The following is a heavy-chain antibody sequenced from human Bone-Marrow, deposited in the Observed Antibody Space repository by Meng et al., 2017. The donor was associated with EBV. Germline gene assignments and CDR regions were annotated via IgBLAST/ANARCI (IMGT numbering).Heavy chain of an antibody. CDR1: GGSVRSDA. Sequence: VPSGAWGRKAWFSVEGSCKTSGGSVRSDAISWVRQAPGQGLEWMGGLIPMSDAPHYAQKFQGRVTITADESTSTHYMDLSGLRSEDTAVYYCASESGRGFTPDYWGQGTLVTVSS. CDR2: LIPMSDAP. D-gene: IGHD3-10*01. J-gene: IGHJ4*02. CDR3: ASESGRGFTPDY. V-gene: IGHV1-69*01.